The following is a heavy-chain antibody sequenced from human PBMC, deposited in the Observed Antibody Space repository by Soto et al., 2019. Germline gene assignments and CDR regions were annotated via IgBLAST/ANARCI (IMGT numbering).Heavy chain of an antibody. CDR3: ARGWREFDY. V-gene: IGHV4-30-2*01. CDR1: GGSISSGGYS. Sequence: SETLSFTCAVSGGSISSGGYSWSWIRQPPGKGLEWIGYIYHSESTYYNPSLKSRVTISVDRSKNQFSLKLSSVTAADTAVYYCARGWREFDYWGQGTRVTVSA. D-gene: IGHD1-1*01. CDR2: IYHSEST. J-gene: IGHJ4*02.